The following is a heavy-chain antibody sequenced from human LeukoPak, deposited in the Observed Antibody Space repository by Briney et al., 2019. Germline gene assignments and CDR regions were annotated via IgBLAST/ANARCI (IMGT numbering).Heavy chain of an antibody. D-gene: IGHD2-15*01. J-gene: IGHJ3*02. CDR2: IYHSGST. Sequence: SETLSLTCTVSGYSISSGYYWGWIRQPPGKGLEWIGSIYHSGSTYYNPSLKSRVTISVVTSKNQFSLKLSSVTAADTAVYYCARYCSGGSCDDAFDIWGQGTMVTVSS. V-gene: IGHV4-38-2*02. CDR1: GYSISSGYY. CDR3: ARYCSGGSCDDAFDI.